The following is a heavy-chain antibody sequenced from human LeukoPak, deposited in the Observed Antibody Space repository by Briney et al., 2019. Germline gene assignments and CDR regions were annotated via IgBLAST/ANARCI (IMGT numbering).Heavy chain of an antibody. V-gene: IGHV4-39*01. J-gene: IGHJ4*02. CDR3: ARQRTAGTKVIDY. CDR2: IYYTGTT. CDR1: GDSMSSRSYY. D-gene: IGHD1-1*01. Sequence: PSETLSLTCTVSGDSMSSRSYYWGWLRQPPGKGLEWIVNIYYTGTTYYNPSLKSRVNIAVDTSKNQFSLYLSSVTAADTAVYYCARQRTAGTKVIDYWGQGTLVTVSS.